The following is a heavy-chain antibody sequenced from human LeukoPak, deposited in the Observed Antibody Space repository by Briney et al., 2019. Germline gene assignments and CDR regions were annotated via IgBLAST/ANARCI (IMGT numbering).Heavy chain of an antibody. CDR1: GFTVRSKN. CDR2: IYSGGST. J-gene: IGHJ6*02. D-gene: IGHD3-10*01. V-gene: IGHV3-66*01. CDR3: RRESPMVRGVMDV. Sequence: SGGSLRLSCAASGFTVRSKNMSWVRQAPGKGLEWVSVIYSGGSTYYADSVKGRFTISRDNSKNTLYLQMNSLRAEDTAVYYCRRESPMVRGVMDVWGQGTTVTVSS.